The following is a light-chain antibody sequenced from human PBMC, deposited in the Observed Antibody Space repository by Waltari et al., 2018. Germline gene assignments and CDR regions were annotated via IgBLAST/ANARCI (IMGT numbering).Light chain of an antibody. CDR3: QQYFNYPWT. J-gene: IGKJ1*01. CDR2: EAS. V-gene: IGKV1-5*03. CDR1: QSITNW. Sequence: DIQMTQSPSTLSASIGDRVTITCRASQSITNWLAWYQQKPGKAPKLLIYEASDVEDGVPSRFSGSGSETEFTLTISSLQPDDFATYYCQQYFNYPWTFGQGTTV.